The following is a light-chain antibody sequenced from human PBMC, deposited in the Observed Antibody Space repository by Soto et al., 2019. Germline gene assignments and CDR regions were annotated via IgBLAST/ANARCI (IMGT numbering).Light chain of an antibody. CDR3: SSYTSSSTLV. J-gene: IGLJ1*01. CDR2: EVS. Sequence: SVLTQPPSVSAAPGQKVTISCSGSSSNIGGNSVSWYQQHPGKAPKLMIYEVSNRPSGVSNRFSGSKSGNTASLTISGLQAEDEADYYCSSYTSSSTLVFGTGTKVTVL. V-gene: IGLV2-14*01. CDR1: SSNIGGNS.